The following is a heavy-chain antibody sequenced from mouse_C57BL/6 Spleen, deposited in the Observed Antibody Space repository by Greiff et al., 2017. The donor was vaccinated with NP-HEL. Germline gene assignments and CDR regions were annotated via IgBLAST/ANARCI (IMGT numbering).Heavy chain of an antibody. Sequence: VQLKESVAELVRPGASVKLSCTASGFNIKNTYMHWVKQRPEQGLEWIGRIDPANGNTKYAPKFQGKATITADTSSNTAYLQLSSLTSEDTAIYYCAHDYDDAGYAMDYWGQGTSVTVSS. CDR1: GFNIKNTY. J-gene: IGHJ4*01. CDR3: AHDYDDAGYAMDY. V-gene: IGHV14-3*01. D-gene: IGHD2-4*01. CDR2: IDPANGNT.